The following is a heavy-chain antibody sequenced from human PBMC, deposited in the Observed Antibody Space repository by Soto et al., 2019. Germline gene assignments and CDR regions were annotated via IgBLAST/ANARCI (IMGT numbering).Heavy chain of an antibody. D-gene: IGHD6-19*01. V-gene: IGHV4-59*01. CDR2: IYSSGTS. Sequence: SETLSLTCTVSGGSITTNFWSWIRQPPGKGLEWIGYIYSSGTSNHNPSLQSRAAISVDTSKNQLTLKLNSVTAADTAVYYCARVPRGGWPYYVDYWGQGALVTVS. CDR1: GGSITTNF. J-gene: IGHJ4*02. CDR3: ARVPRGGWPYYVDY.